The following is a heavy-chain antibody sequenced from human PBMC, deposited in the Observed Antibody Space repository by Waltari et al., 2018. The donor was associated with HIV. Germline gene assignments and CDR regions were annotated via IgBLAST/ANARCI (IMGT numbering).Heavy chain of an antibody. CDR3: AKSYGDYFDY. CDR1: GFTASSNY. V-gene: IGHV3-53*01. J-gene: IGHJ4*02. CDR2: IYTAGRT. D-gene: IGHD4-17*01. Sequence: EVQLVESGGGLIQTGGSLSLSCAASGFTASSNYMSWVRQAPGKGLECVSVIYTAGRTSYADSVKGRFTISRDTSNNTLHLQMNSLRAEDTAIYYCAKSYGDYFDYWGQGTLVTVSS.